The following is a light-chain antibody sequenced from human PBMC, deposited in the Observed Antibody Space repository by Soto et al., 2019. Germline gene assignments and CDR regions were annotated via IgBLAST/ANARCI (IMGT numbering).Light chain of an antibody. CDR1: HAIRGD. Sequence: DIQMTQFPPSLSASVGYRVTITCRASHAIRGDLAWFQQKPGRAPKLLIYDASNLEAGVPSRFRGSGSGTDFTFTISRLQPEDIATYYCQQYENLPTFGQGTRLEIK. J-gene: IGKJ5*01. CDR3: QQYENLPT. CDR2: DAS. V-gene: IGKV1-33*01.